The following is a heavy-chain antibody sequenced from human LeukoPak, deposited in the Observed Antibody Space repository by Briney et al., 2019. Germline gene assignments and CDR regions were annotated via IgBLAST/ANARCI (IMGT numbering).Heavy chain of an antibody. CDR3: ATLFSSGIYGFDF. J-gene: IGHJ5*01. Sequence: SGPTLVKPAQTLTLTCSFSGLPVTTNKMGVGWIRQPPGKALEWLALIYSNDDERYSPSLRYRLTITKDTSKNQVVLTMTNMDPVDTATYYCATLFSSGIYGFDFWGQGTLVTVSS. V-gene: IGHV2-5*01. D-gene: IGHD3-10*01. CDR1: GLPVTTNKMG. CDR2: IYSNDDE.